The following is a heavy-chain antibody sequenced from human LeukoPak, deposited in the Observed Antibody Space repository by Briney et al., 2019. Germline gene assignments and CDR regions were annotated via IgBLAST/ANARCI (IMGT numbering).Heavy chain of an antibody. V-gene: IGHV3-33*01. Sequence: GRSLRLSCAASGLTFSDCGMHWVRPAPGKGLEWVGIIWYDGSKKYYADPVKGRFTISRDNVKNTLYLQMNSLRAEDTAVYYCARDMRVRGVNIYAMDDWGQGTTVTVSS. CDR2: IWYDGSKK. CDR1: GLTFSDCG. D-gene: IGHD3-10*01. J-gene: IGHJ6*02. CDR3: ARDMRVRGVNIYAMDD.